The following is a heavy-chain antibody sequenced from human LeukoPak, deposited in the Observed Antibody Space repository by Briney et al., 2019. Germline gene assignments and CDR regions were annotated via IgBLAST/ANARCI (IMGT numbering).Heavy chain of an antibody. V-gene: IGHV4-59*08. Sequence: SETLSLTCTVSGGSISSYYWSWIRQPPGKGLEWIGYIYYSGSTYYSPSLRSRVTISVDTSKNQFSLKLSSVTAADTAVYYCARHLPAAAIPFDYWGQGTLVTVSS. CDR3: ARHLPAAAIPFDY. J-gene: IGHJ4*02. CDR2: IYYSGST. CDR1: GGSISSYY. D-gene: IGHD2-2*01.